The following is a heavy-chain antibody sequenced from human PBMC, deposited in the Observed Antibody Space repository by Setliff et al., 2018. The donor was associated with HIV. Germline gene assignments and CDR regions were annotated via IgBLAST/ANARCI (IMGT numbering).Heavy chain of an antibody. Sequence: PSETLSLTCTVSGGSINNYYWSWIRQPPGKGLEWIGEINHSGSTNYNPSLKSRVIISVDTSKNQFSLRLTSVTAADTAVYYCARGGRRSTWYLRGWYFDYWGQGTLVTVSS. D-gene: IGHD6-13*01. V-gene: IGHV4-34*01. CDR1: GGSINNYY. CDR2: INHSGST. CDR3: ARGGRRSTWYLRGWYFDY. J-gene: IGHJ4*02.